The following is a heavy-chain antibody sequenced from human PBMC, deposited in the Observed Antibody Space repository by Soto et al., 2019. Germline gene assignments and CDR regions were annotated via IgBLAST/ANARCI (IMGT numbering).Heavy chain of an antibody. CDR1: GFTFSDYY. V-gene: IGHV3-11*05. Sequence: QVQLVESGGGLVKPGGSLRLSCAASGFTFSDYYMSWIRQAPGKGLEWVSYISSSSSYTNYADSVKGRFTISGDNAKNALYLQMNSLRAEDTAVYYCARDHPRYSGYDYVDYWGQGTLVTVSS. J-gene: IGHJ4*02. CDR3: ARDHPRYSGYDYVDY. CDR2: ISSSSSYT. D-gene: IGHD5-12*01.